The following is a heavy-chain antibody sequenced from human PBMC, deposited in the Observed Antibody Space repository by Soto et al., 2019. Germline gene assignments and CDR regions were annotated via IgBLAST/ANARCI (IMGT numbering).Heavy chain of an antibody. CDR3: ARDACSSTSCYLYNWFDP. CDR1: GFTFSGYT. J-gene: IGHJ5*02. D-gene: IGHD2-2*01. Sequence: GGSLRLSCAASGFTFSGYTMNWVRQAPGKGLEWVSSITSGSSYIYYADSVKGRFTISRDNAKNSLYLQINSLRAEDTAMYYCARDACSSTSCYLYNWFDPWGQGTLVTVSS. CDR2: ITSGSSYI. V-gene: IGHV3-21*01.